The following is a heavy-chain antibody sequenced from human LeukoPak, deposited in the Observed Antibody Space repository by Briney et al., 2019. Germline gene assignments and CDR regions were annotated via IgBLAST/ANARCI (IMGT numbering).Heavy chain of an antibody. CDR3: AKDHRPEAYYYDSSGYNPDY. Sequence: PGGSLRLSCAASGFTFSSYAMSWVRQAPGKGLEWVSAISGSGGSTYYADSVKGRFTISRDNSKNTLYLQMNSLRAEDTAVCYCAKDHRPEAYYYDSSGYNPDYWGQGTLVTVSS. V-gene: IGHV3-23*01. J-gene: IGHJ4*02. D-gene: IGHD3-22*01. CDR1: GFTFSSYA. CDR2: ISGSGGST.